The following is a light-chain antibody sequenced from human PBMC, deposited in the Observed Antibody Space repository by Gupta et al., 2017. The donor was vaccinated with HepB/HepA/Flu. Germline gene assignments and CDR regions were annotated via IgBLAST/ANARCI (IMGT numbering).Light chain of an antibody. CDR2: TNC. V-gene: IGLV1-44*01. Sequence: QSVLTQTPSASGNPGQRVTILCSGSGSHNGNNAVNWYQQLPGKSPNLLIYTNCQRPSGVPERVSVSRSGTSASLAINWLQSRDKADYYCAAWDDSRNGPAFGGRTKLTVL. J-gene: IGLJ2*01. CDR1: GSHNGNNA. CDR3: AAWDDSRNGPA.